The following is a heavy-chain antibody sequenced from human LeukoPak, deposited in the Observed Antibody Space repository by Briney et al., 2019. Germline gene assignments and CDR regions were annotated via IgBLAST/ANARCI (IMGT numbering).Heavy chain of an antibody. V-gene: IGHV3-73*01. CDR2: IRSKANSYAT. CDR1: GFTFSGSA. Sequence: PGGSLRLSCAASGFTFSGSAMHWVRQASGKGLEWVGRIRSKANSYATAYAASVKGRFTISRDDSKNTAYLQMNSLKTEDTAVYYCTRQGIAVAGFYYYMDVWGQGTLVTVSS. D-gene: IGHD6-19*01. CDR3: TRQGIAVAGFYYYMDV. J-gene: IGHJ6*03.